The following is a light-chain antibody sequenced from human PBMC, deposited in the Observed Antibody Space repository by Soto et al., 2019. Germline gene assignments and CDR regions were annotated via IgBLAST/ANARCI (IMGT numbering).Light chain of an antibody. V-gene: IGKV3-20*01. J-gene: IGKJ3*01. CDR1: QSVSSSY. CDR2: GAS. Sequence: EIVLTQSPGTLSLSPGERATLSCRASQSVSSSYLAWYQQKPGQAPRLLIYGASSEATGISDRFSGSGSGTDCTLTISRLEPEDFAVDYCQQYDTSTPSVGPGTKVDIK. CDR3: QQYDTSTPS.